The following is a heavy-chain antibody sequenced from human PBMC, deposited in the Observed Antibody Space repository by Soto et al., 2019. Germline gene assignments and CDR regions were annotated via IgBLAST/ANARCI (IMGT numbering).Heavy chain of an antibody. J-gene: IGHJ4*02. D-gene: IGHD3-3*01. CDR2: ISYDGSNK. CDR3: ANDLGDFGIFGPAFFDY. V-gene: IGHV3-30*18. Sequence: GGSLRLSCAASGFTFSSYGMHWVRQAPGKGLEWVAVISYDGSNKYYADSVKGRFTISRDNSKNTLYLQMNSLRAEDTAVYYCANDLGDFGIFGPAFFDYWGQGTLVTVSS. CDR1: GFTFSSYG.